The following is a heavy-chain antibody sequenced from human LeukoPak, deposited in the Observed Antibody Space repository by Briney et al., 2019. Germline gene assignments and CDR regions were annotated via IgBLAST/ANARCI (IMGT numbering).Heavy chain of an antibody. Sequence: PSETMSLTCTVSGGFISSGDYYWSWIRQPPGKGLEWIGYIYYSGSTYYNPSLKSRVTISVDTSKNQFSLKLSSVTAADTAVDYCARVNEQYQLPKSNWFDPWGQGTLVTVSS. CDR1: GGFISSGDYY. CDR2: IYYSGST. CDR3: ARVNEQYQLPKSNWFDP. V-gene: IGHV4-30-4*01. J-gene: IGHJ5*02. D-gene: IGHD2-2*01.